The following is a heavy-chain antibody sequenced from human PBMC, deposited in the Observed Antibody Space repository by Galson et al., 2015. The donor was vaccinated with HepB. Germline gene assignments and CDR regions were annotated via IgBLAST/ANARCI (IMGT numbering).Heavy chain of an antibody. V-gene: IGHV3-23*01. CDR2: ISGSGSST. CDR3: AKTNLYGGYYFDY. J-gene: IGHJ4*02. D-gene: IGHD4-23*01. CDR1: GFTFSSYV. Sequence: SLRLSCAASGFTFSSYVMSWVRQAPGKGLEWVSAISGSGSSTYYADSVKGRFTSSRDNSKNTLFLQMNSLRAEDTAIYYCAKTNLYGGYYFDYWGQGTLVTVSS.